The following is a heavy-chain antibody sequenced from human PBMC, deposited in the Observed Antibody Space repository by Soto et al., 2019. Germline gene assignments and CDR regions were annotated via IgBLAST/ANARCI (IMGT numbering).Heavy chain of an antibody. CDR1: GFTFSSYS. CDR2: ISSSSYI. D-gene: IGHD4-17*01. V-gene: IGHV3-21*01. Sequence: EVQLVESGGGLVKPGGSLRLSCAASGFTFSSYSMNWVRQAPGKGLEWVSSISSSSYIIYADSVKGRFTISRDNAKNSLYLQMNSLRAEDTAVYYCARDPTRLGGMTTVTIYYFDYWGQGTLVTVSS. CDR3: ARDPTRLGGMTTVTIYYFDY. J-gene: IGHJ4*02.